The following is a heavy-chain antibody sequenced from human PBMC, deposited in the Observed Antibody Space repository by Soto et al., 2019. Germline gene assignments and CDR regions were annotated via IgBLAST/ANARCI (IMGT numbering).Heavy chain of an antibody. CDR3: AKDRGFWTGSGIDY. Sequence: GGSLRLSCAASGFIFSGYAMSWVRQAPGKGLEWVSTLSGSGDNTYYADSLKGRFTISRDTSKNTLYLQMSSLRAEDTAVYFCAKDRGFWTGSGIDYWGQGTLVTVSS. V-gene: IGHV3-23*01. J-gene: IGHJ4*02. CDR1: GFIFSGYA. CDR2: LSGSGDNT. D-gene: IGHD3-3*01.